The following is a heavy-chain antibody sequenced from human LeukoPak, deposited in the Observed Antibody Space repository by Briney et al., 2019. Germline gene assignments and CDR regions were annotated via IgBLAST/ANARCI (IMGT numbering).Heavy chain of an antibody. CDR1: GFTFSSYG. V-gene: IGHV3-30*02. J-gene: IGHJ6*03. D-gene: IGHD3-3*01. CDR2: IRYDGSNK. Sequence: GGSLRLSCAASGFTFSSYGMHWVRQAPGKGLEWVAFIRYDGSNKYYADSVKGRFTISRDNSKNTLYLQMNSLRAEDTAVYYCAKGYDFWSGYTVSPYYYYMDVWGKGTTVTVSS. CDR3: AKGYDFWSGYTVSPYYYYMDV.